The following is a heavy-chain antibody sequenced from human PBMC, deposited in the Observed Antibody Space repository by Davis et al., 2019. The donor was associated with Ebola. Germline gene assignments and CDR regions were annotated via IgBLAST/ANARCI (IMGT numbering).Heavy chain of an antibody. J-gene: IGHJ4*02. CDR3: TSAYGDWDY. Sequence: GGSLRPSCAASGFTFSGSAMHWVRQASGKGLEWVGRIRSKANSYATAYAASVKGRFTISRDDSKNTAYLQMNSLKTEDTAVYYCTSAYGDWDYWGQGTLVTVSS. V-gene: IGHV3-73*01. CDR2: IRSKANSYAT. D-gene: IGHD4-17*01. CDR1: GFTFSGSA.